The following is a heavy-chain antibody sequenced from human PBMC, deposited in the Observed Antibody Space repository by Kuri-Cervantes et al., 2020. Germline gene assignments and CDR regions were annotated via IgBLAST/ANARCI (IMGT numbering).Heavy chain of an antibody. CDR2: MNPDSGNT. D-gene: IGHD3-10*01. Sequence: ASVKVSCKASGYTFTGYDINWVRQATGQGLEWMGWMNPDSGNTGYAQKFQGRVTMTMNTSISTAYMELNSLRSEDTAVYYCARGRYKVRGVIRDYWGQGTLVTVSS. CDR1: GYTFTGYD. V-gene: IGHV1-8*01. CDR3: ARGRYKVRGVIRDY. J-gene: IGHJ4*02.